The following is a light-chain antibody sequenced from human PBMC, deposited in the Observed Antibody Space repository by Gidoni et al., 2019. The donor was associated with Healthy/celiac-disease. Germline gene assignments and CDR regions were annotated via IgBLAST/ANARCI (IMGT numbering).Light chain of an antibody. V-gene: IGKV2-28*01. Sequence: DIVMTQSPLSLPVTPGEPASISCRSSQSLLHSNGYNYLDWYLQKPGQSPQLLLYLGSNRGSGVPDRVSGSGSGTDFTLKISRVEAEDVGVYYCMQALQTPRTFGQGTKVEIK. CDR2: LGS. J-gene: IGKJ1*01. CDR1: QSLLHSNGYNY. CDR3: MQALQTPRT.